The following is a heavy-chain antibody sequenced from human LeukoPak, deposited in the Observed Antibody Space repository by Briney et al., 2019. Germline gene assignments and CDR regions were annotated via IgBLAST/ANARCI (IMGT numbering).Heavy chain of an antibody. Sequence: GGSLRLSCAASGFTFSSYAMSWVRQAPGKGLEWVSAISGSGGSTYYADSVKGRFTISRDNSKNTLYLQMNSLRAEDTAVYHCAKDFGSQAVAGVFDYWGQGTLVTVSS. D-gene: IGHD6-19*01. V-gene: IGHV3-23*01. J-gene: IGHJ4*02. CDR3: AKDFGSQAVAGVFDY. CDR1: GFTFSSYA. CDR2: ISGSGGST.